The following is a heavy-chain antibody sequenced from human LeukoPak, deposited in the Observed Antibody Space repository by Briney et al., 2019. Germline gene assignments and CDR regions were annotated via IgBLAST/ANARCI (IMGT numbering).Heavy chain of an antibody. J-gene: IGHJ3*02. D-gene: IGHD1-14*01. CDR1: GDSVSSNSAA. CDR3: AREVAGTCAFDI. CDR2: TYYRSKWYD. V-gene: IGHV6-1*01. Sequence: SQTLSLTCDISGDSVSSNSAAWNWIRQSPSSGLEWLGRTYYRSKWYDDYAVSVKSRITINPDTSKNHFSLQMNSVTPEDTAVYFCAREVAGTCAFDIWGQGTMVTVSS.